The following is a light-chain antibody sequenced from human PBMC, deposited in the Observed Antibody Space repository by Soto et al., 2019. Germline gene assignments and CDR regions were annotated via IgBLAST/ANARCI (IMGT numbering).Light chain of an antibody. Sequence: QSVLTQPPSVSGSPGQSITISCIGTSSDVGGYNYVSWYQQHPGKAPKLMIYDVSNRPSGVSNRFSGSKSDNTASLTISGLQAEDEADYYCSSYTTNSTPYVFGTGTKLTVL. CDR2: DVS. CDR3: SSYTTNSTPYV. V-gene: IGLV2-14*01. J-gene: IGLJ1*01. CDR1: SSDVGGYNY.